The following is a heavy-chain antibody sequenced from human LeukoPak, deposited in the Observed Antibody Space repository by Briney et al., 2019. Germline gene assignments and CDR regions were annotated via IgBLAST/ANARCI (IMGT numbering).Heavy chain of an antibody. CDR3: ARGRAYCSGGSCYSGYYYYYYGMDV. CDR2: INHSGST. CDR1: GGSLSGYY. Sequence: SETLSLTCAVYGGSLSGYYWSWIRQPPGKGLEWIGEINHSGSTNYNPSLKSRVTISVDTSKNQFSLKLSSVTAADTAVYYCARGRAYCSGGSCYSGYYYYYYGMDVWGQGTTVTVSS. V-gene: IGHV4-34*01. D-gene: IGHD2-15*01. J-gene: IGHJ6*02.